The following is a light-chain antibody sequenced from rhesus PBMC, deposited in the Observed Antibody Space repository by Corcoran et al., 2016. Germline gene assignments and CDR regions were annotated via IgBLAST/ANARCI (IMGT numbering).Light chain of an antibody. CDR3: QETSNLWT. V-gene: IGKV3-31*02. CDR2: GSS. CDR1: QSVSSK. Sequence: EIVMTQSPATLSLSPGETATISCRTSQSVSSKLAWYQKKPGQAPRLLIYGSSSRATGIPDRFSGSGSGTDFTLTISGLEPEDCAVYYCQETSNLWTFGQGTKVEIK. J-gene: IGKJ1*01.